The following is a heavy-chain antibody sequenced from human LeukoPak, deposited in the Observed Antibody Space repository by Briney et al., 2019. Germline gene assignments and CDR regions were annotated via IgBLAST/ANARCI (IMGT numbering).Heavy chain of an antibody. V-gene: IGHV1-3*01. CDR2: INAGNGNT. CDR1: GYSFTSYA. J-gene: IGHJ4*02. CDR3: ARGGVAAMVYYFDY. Sequence: GASVKVSCKAFGYSFTSYAMHWVRQAPGQRLEWMGWINAGNGNTKYSQKFQGRVTITRDTSASTAYMELSSLRSEDTAVYYCARGGVAAMVYYFDYWGQGTLVTVSS. D-gene: IGHD5-18*01.